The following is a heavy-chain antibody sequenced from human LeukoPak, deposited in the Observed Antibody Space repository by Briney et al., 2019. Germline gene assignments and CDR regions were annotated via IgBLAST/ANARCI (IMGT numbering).Heavy chain of an antibody. CDR2: IYIGGTT. J-gene: IGHJ4*02. D-gene: IGHD5-18*01. CDR1: GFTVSNNY. V-gene: IGHV3-66*02. Sequence: GGSLRLSCAASGFTVSNNYMSWVRQAPGKGLEWVSFIYIGGTTYYADSVKGRFTISRDNSKNTLYLQMNSLSVEDTTVYYCASNEARGYTYGFVFDYWGQGTVVTVSS. CDR3: ASNEARGYTYGFVFDY.